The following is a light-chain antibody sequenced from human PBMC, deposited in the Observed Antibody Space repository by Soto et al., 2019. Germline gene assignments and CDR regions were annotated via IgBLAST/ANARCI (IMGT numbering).Light chain of an antibody. CDR2: GAS. Sequence: EIVLTQSPGTLSLSPGETATLFCRSSQSVSSSYLAWYQQKPGQAPRLLIYGASTRATGIPARFSGSGSGTEFTLTISSLQSEDFAVYYCQQYNNWPITFGQGTRLEI. V-gene: IGKV3-15*01. CDR3: QQYNNWPIT. J-gene: IGKJ5*01. CDR1: QSVSSSY.